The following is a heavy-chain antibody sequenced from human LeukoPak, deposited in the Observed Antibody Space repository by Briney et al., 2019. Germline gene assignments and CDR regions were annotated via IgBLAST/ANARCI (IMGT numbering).Heavy chain of an antibody. CDR1: GLTFSSYA. D-gene: IGHD3-10*01. J-gene: IGHJ3*02. Sequence: GGSLRLSCAASGLTFSSYAMTWVRQAPGKGLEWVSAISGSGDITHYADSVKGRFTISRDNSKNTLYLQMNSLRAEDTAVYYCAKDSPRISVVGGAPGAFDIWGQGTMVTVPS. CDR2: ISGSGDIT. CDR3: AKDSPRISVVGGAPGAFDI. V-gene: IGHV3-23*01.